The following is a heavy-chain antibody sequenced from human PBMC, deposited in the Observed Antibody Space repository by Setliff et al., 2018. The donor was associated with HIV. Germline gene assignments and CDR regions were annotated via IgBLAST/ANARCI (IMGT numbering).Heavy chain of an antibody. CDR3: ARGDIVVVTADALLNYYYSDTDV. Sequence: GASVKVSCKASGYTFTGYYMHWVRQAPGQGLEWMGWINPNSGGTNYAQKFQGWVTMTRDTSISTAYMELSRLRSDDTAVYYCARGDIVVVTADALLNYYYSDTDVWGQGTTVTVSS. J-gene: IGHJ6*02. D-gene: IGHD2-21*02. CDR2: INPNSGGT. V-gene: IGHV1-2*04. CDR1: GYTFTGYY.